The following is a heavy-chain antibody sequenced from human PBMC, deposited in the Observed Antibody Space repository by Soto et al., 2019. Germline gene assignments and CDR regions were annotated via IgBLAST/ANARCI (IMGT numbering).Heavy chain of an antibody. V-gene: IGHV3-9*01. J-gene: IGHJ4*02. CDR3: AKEGGVYYGSGHRHYYFDY. Sequence: EVQLVESGGGLVQPGRSLRLSCAASGFTFDDYAMHWVRQAPGKGLEWVSGISWNSGSIGYADSVKGRFTISRDNAKNHLYQQMNILRAEETALYYCAKEGGVYYGSGHRHYYFDYWGPGTLVTVPS. CDR2: ISWNSGSI. D-gene: IGHD3-10*01. CDR1: GFTFDDYA.